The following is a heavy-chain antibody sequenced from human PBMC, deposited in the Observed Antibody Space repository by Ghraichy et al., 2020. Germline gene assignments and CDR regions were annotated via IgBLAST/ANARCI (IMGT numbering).Heavy chain of an antibody. CDR3: AKDYDYVWGSYRYFYYYYGMDV. D-gene: IGHD3-16*02. CDR1: GFTFSSYG. CDR2: IWYDGSNK. V-gene: IGHV3-33*06. Sequence: LSLTCAASGFTFSSYGMHWVRQAPGKGLEWVAVIWYDGSNKYYADSVKGRFTISRDNSKNTLYLQMNSLRAEDTAVYYCAKDYDYVWGSYRYFYYYYGMDVWGQGTTVTVSS. J-gene: IGHJ6*02.